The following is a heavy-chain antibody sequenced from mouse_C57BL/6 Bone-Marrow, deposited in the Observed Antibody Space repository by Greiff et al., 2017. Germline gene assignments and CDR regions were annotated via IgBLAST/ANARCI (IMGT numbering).Heavy chain of an antibody. CDR1: GYTFTGYW. CDR2: ILPGSGST. J-gene: IGHJ4*01. CDR3: LCLYYDYLYAMDY. Sequence: LVESGAELMKPGASVKLSCKATGYTFTGYWIEWVKQRPGHGLEWIGEILPGSGSTNYNENFKGKAPFTADTSANTAYMQLSSLPTEDSAIYYCLCLYYDYLYAMDYWGQGTSVTVSS. D-gene: IGHD2-4*01. V-gene: IGHV1-9*01.